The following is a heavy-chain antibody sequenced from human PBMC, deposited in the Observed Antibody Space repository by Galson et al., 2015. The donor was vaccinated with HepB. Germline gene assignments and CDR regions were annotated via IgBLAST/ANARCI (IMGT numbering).Heavy chain of an antibody. D-gene: IGHD3-9*01. J-gene: IGHJ3*01. CDR3: ATYLGSTGFDF. CDR1: GYNLIELS. V-gene: IGHV1-24*01. Sequence: VSGYNLIELSIHWVRQAPGKGLEWMGNLVPENGDTLLAQKFEGRVRMTEDTSSDTTYMELSSLRSEDTGVYFCATYLGSTGFDFWGQGTMVTVSS. CDR2: LVPENGDT.